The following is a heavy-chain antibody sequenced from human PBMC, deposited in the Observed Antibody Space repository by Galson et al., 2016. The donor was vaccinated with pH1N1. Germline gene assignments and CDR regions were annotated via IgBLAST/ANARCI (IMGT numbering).Heavy chain of an antibody. CDR1: GFIFSSYA. D-gene: IGHD2-2*01. CDR2: LSAASTAV. CDR3: AKGGRVGVQGYYYALDV. Sequence: SLRLSCAASGFIFSSYAMTWVRQAPGKGLEWVSALSAASTAVYYGNSVKGRFTISRDNYKNTLYLQMNSLRAEDTAVYYCAKGGRVGVQGYYYALDVWGQGTAVTVSS. J-gene: IGHJ6*02. V-gene: IGHV3-23*01.